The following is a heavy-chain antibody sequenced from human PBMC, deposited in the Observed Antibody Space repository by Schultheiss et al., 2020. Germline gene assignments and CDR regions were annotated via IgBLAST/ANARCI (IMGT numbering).Heavy chain of an antibody. CDR1: GGSFSGYY. D-gene: IGHD5-12*01. Sequence: SETLSLTCAVYGGSFSGYYWSWIRQPPGKGLEWIGEINHSGSTNYNPSLKSRVTISVDTSKNQFSLKLSSVTAADTAVYYCARGRGYDYYYYGMDVWGQGTTVTVSS. J-gene: IGHJ6*02. CDR3: ARGRGYDYYYYGMDV. V-gene: IGHV4-34*01. CDR2: INHSGST.